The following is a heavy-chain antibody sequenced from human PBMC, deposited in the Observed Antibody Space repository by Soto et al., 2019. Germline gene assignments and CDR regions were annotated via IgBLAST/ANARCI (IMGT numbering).Heavy chain of an antibody. CDR1: GYTFTSYG. J-gene: IGHJ4*02. CDR2: ISAYNGNT. D-gene: IGHD2-2*01. CDR3: ANIYCISTSCYVGYFNY. Sequence: ASVKVSCKASGYTFTSYGISWVRQAPGQGFEWMGWISAYNGNTNYAQKLQGRVTMTTDTSTSTAYMELRSLRSDDTAVYYCANIYCISTSCYVGYFNYWGQGTLVTVSS. V-gene: IGHV1-18*01.